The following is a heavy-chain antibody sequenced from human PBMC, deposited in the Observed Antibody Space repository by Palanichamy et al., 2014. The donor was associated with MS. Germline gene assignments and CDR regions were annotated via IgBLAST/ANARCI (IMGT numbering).Heavy chain of an antibody. D-gene: IGHD1-26*01. CDR3: ARDWGRDSGSYFSIDY. Sequence: KLQGRVTMTTDTSTSTAYMELRSLRSDDTAVYYCARDWGRDSGSYFSIDYWGQGTLVTVSS. J-gene: IGHJ4*02. V-gene: IGHV1-18*01.